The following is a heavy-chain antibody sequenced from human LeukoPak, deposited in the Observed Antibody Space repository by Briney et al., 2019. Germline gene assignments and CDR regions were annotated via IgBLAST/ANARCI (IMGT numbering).Heavy chain of an antibody. Sequence: GASVKVSCKASGGTFSSYAISWVRQAPGQGLEWMGGIIPIFGTANYAQKFQGRVTITADESTSTAFMQLSSLRSEDTAMYYCARGWIAETTVVTPYNYWGQGTLVTVSS. J-gene: IGHJ4*02. CDR2: IIPIFGTA. D-gene: IGHD4-23*01. CDR3: ARGWIAETTVVTPYNY. V-gene: IGHV1-69*13. CDR1: GGTFSSYA.